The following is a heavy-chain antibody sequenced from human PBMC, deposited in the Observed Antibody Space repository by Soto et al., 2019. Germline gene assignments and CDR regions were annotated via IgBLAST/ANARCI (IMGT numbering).Heavy chain of an antibody. Sequence: GASVKVSCKASGYTFTSYGISWVRQAPGQGLEWMGWISAYNGNTNYAQKLQGRVTMTTDTSTSTAYMELRSLRSDDTAVYYCARDGSSWIQLWFGNRGWFDPWGQGTLVTVSS. CDR2: ISAYNGNT. J-gene: IGHJ5*02. D-gene: IGHD5-18*01. V-gene: IGHV1-18*04. CDR1: GYTFTSYG. CDR3: ARDGSSWIQLWFGNRGWFDP.